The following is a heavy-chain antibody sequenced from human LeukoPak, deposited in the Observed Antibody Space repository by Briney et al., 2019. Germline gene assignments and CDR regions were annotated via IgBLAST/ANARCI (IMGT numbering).Heavy chain of an antibody. CDR3: ARRVAVAGDAFDI. D-gene: IGHD6-19*01. J-gene: IGHJ3*02. CDR2: LYPGDSDT. V-gene: IGHV5-51*01. CDR1: GYSFTCYW. Sequence: GESLKISCKGSGYSFTCYWVGWVRPMPGDGVEWMGILYPGDSDTRYSASLQGQVTISADKSITTAYLQWNSLKASDTAMYYCARRVAVAGDAFDIWGQGTVVIVSS.